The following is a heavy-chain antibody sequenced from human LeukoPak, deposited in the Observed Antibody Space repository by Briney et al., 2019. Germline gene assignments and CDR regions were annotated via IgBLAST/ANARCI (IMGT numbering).Heavy chain of an antibody. V-gene: IGHV4-39*07. CDR2: IYYSGST. Sequence: PSETLSLTCTVSGGSISSSSYYWGWIRQPPGKGLEWIGSIYYSGSTYYNPSLKSRVTISVDTSKNQFSLKLSSVTAADTAVYYCATDRYYYGSGAFDPWGQGTLVTVSS. CDR1: GGSISSSSYY. D-gene: IGHD3-10*01. J-gene: IGHJ5*02. CDR3: ATDRYYYGSGAFDP.